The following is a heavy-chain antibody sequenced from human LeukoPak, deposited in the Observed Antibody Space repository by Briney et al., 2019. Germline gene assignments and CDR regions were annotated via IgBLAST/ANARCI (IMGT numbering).Heavy chain of an antibody. J-gene: IGHJ4*02. V-gene: IGHV4-34*01. CDR3: ARGGVATIDD. CDR2: INHRGST. D-gene: IGHD5-12*01. CDR1: GGSFSGYY. Sequence: SETLSLTCAVYGGSFSGYYWSWIRQPPGKGLEWIGEINHRGSTNYNPSLKSRVTISVDTSKNQFSLKLSSVTAADTAVYYCARGGVATIDDWGQGTLVTVSS.